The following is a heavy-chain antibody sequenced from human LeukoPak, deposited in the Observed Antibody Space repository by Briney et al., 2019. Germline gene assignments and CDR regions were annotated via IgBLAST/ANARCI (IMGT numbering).Heavy chain of an antibody. CDR3: ARTHPATRTSSGWLDY. CDR2: IYYSGST. CDR1: GGSISSSSYY. V-gene: IGHV4-61*01. D-gene: IGHD6-19*01. Sequence: SETLSLTCTVSGGSISSSSYYWSWIRQPPGKGLEWIGYIYYSGSTNYNPSLKSRVTISVDTSKNQLSLKLSSVTAADTAVYYCARTHPATRTSSGWLDYWGQGTLVTVSS. J-gene: IGHJ4*02.